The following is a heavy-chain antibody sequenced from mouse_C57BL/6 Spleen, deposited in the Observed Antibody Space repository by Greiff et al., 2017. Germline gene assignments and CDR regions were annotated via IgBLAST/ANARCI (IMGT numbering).Heavy chain of an antibody. D-gene: IGHD1-1*01. CDR3: AREEGRDYYGSSYVDWYFDV. CDR2: INPSSGYT. V-gene: IGHV1-7*01. CDR1: GYTFTSYW. J-gene: IGHJ1*03. Sequence: QVQLQQSGAELAKPGASVKLSCKASGYTFTSYWMHWVKQRPGQGLEWIGYINPSSGYTKYNQKFKDKATLTADKSSSTAYMQLSSLTYEDSAVYYCAREEGRDYYGSSYVDWYFDVWGTGTTVTVSS.